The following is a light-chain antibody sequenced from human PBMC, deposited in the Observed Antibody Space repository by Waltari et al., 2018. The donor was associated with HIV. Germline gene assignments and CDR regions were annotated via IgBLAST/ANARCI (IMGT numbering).Light chain of an antibody. CDR1: QRVSSY. Sequence: ETVLTQSPATLSLSPGEKATLSCRARQRVSSYLAWYQQKPGQAPRLLIYDASNRAAGIPARFSGSGSGTDFTLTISSLEPEDFAVYYCQQRSNWPYTFGQGTRVEIK. V-gene: IGKV3-11*01. CDR3: QQRSNWPYT. J-gene: IGKJ2*01. CDR2: DAS.